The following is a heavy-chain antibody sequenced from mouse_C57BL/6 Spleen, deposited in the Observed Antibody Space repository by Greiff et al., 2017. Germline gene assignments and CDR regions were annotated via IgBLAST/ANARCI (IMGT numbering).Heavy chain of an antibody. CDR1: GYTFTSYW. V-gene: IGHV1-52*01. Sequence: QVQLQQPGAELVRPGSSVKLSCKASGYTFTSYWMHWVKQRPIQGLEWIGNIDPSDSETHYNQKFKDKATLTVDKSSSTAYMQLSSLTSEDSAVYYCTRSAYYSNYYLDYWGQGTTLTVSS. J-gene: IGHJ2*01. CDR3: TRSAYYSNYYLDY. CDR2: IDPSDSET. D-gene: IGHD2-5*01.